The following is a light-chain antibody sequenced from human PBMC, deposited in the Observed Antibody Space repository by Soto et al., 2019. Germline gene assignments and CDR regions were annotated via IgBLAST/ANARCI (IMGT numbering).Light chain of an antibody. V-gene: IGKV3-20*01. CDR3: QQDPGYT. J-gene: IGKJ2*01. CDR1: QSVSSRY. Sequence: EIVLTQSPGTLSLSLGERATLSCRASQSVSSRYLAWYQHKPGQAPRILIYGASGRATGIPDRFSGSGSGIDCTLTIGRVEHEDVGVYYCQQDPGYTFGQGTKLEIK. CDR2: GAS.